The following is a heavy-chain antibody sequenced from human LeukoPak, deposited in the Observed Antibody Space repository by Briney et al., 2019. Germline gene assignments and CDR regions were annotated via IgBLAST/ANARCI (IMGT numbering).Heavy chain of an antibody. CDR3: ARDRGEYCSGGSCYYDY. Sequence: SVKVSCKASGGTFSSYAISWVRQAPGQGLEWMGRIIPILGIANYAQKFQGRVTITADKSTSTAYMELSSLRSEDTAVYYCARDRGEYCSGGSCYYDYWGQGTLVTVSS. D-gene: IGHD2-15*01. CDR2: IIPILGIA. CDR1: GGTFSSYA. V-gene: IGHV1-69*04. J-gene: IGHJ4*02.